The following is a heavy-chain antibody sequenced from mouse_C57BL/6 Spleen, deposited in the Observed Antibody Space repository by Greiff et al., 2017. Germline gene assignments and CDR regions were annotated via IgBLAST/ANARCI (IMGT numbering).Heavy chain of an antibody. CDR3: ARFSYGNYDDY. Sequence: QVQLQQSGAELVKPGASVKLSCKASGYTFTSYWMHWVKQRPGQGLEWIGMIHPNSGSTNYNEKFKSKATLTVDKSSSTAYMQLSSLTSEDSAVYYCARFSYGNYDDYWGQGTTLTVSS. J-gene: IGHJ2*01. V-gene: IGHV1-64*01. CDR1: GYTFTSYW. D-gene: IGHD2-1*01. CDR2: IHPNSGST.